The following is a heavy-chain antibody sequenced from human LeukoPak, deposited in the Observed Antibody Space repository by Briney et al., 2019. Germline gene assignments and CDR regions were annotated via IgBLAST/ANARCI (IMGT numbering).Heavy chain of an antibody. V-gene: IGHV1-24*01. CDR1: GYTLTELS. D-gene: IGHD6-13*01. Sequence: VASVKVSCKVSGYTLTELSMHWVRQAPGKGLEWMGGFDPEDGETIYAQKFQGRVTMTEDTSTDTAYMELSSLRSEDTAVYYCATGPGAYSSSWYNWFDPWGQGTLVTVSS. CDR3: ATGPGAYSSSWYNWFDP. J-gene: IGHJ5*02. CDR2: FDPEDGET.